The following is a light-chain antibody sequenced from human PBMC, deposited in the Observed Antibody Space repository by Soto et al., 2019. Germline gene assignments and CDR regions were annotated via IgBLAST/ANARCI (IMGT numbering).Light chain of an antibody. V-gene: IGLV2-8*01. Sequence: QSAPTQPPSASVSLEQSVAISRTGTSSDVGGYNYVSWYQQHPGKAPKLMIYEVNKRPSGVPDRFSGSKSGNTASLTVSGLQAEDEADYYCSSYAGSSNVFGTGTKLTVL. J-gene: IGLJ1*01. CDR3: SSYAGSSNV. CDR1: SSDVGGYNY. CDR2: EVN.